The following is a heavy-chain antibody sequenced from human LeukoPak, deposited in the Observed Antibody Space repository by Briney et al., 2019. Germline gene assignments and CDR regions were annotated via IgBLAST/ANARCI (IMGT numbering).Heavy chain of an antibody. J-gene: IGHJ4*02. V-gene: IGHV4-59*01. D-gene: IGHD3-22*01. Sequence: SETLSLTCTVSGGSISSYYWSWIRQPPGKGLEWIGYIYYGVSTKYNPSLMSRVTISVDTSKNQFSLKLSSATAADTAVYYCARLDYYHFDYWGQGTVVTVSS. CDR2: IYYGVST. CDR1: GGSISSYY. CDR3: ARLDYYHFDY.